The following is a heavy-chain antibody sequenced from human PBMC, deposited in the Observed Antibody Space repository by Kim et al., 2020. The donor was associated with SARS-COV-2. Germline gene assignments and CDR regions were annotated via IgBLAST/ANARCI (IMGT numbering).Heavy chain of an antibody. CDR3: ASDRRLTNSGRWPVDYYYYGMDV. Sequence: GGSLRLSCAASGFTFSDYYMSWIRQAPGKGLEWVSYISSSGSTIYYADSVKGRFTISRDNAKNSLYLQMNSLRAEDTAVYYCASDRRLTNSGRWPVDYYYYGMDVWGQGTTVTVSS. J-gene: IGHJ6*02. D-gene: IGHD6-13*01. CDR2: ISSSGSTI. V-gene: IGHV3-11*01. CDR1: GFTFSDYY.